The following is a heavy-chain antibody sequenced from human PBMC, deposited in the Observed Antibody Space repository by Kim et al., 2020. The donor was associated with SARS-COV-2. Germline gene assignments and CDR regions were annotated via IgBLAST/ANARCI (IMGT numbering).Heavy chain of an antibody. CDR3: VRGWLRYYFDY. J-gene: IGHJ4*01. V-gene: IGHV6-1*01. Sequence: HEFAESVKSRIIINADTSKNQFSLQLNSVTPEDTAVYYCVRGWLRYYFDYWGQGILVTVSS. D-gene: IGHD5-12*01. CDR2: H.